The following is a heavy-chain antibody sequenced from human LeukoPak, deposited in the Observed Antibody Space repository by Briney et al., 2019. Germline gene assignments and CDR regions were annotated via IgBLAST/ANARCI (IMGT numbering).Heavy chain of an antibody. CDR3: AKDKGQWLSLSYFDY. J-gene: IGHJ4*02. V-gene: IGHV3-9*01. CDR1: GFTFDDYA. Sequence: GRSLRLSCAASGFTFDDYAIHWVRQAPGKGLEWVSGISYNSDSIRYADSVKGRFTISRDNAKNSLYLQMNSLRAEDTALYYCAKDKGQWLSLSYFDYWGQGTLVTVSS. CDR2: ISYNSDSI. D-gene: IGHD6-19*01.